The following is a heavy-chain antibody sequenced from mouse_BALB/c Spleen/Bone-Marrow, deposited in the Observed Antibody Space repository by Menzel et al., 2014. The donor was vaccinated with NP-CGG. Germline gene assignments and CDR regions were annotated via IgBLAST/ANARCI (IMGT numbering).Heavy chain of an antibody. Sequence: EVQRVESGGGLVQPGGSRKLSCAASGFTFSRFGMHWVRQAPEKGLEWVAYISNGSSTIYYADTVKGRFTISRDNPENTLFLQMTSLRSEDTAMYYCARKGAMITHYYAMDYWGQGTSVTVSS. J-gene: IGHJ4*01. CDR2: ISNGSSTI. D-gene: IGHD2-4*01. CDR1: GFTFSRFG. V-gene: IGHV5-17*02. CDR3: ARKGAMITHYYAMDY.